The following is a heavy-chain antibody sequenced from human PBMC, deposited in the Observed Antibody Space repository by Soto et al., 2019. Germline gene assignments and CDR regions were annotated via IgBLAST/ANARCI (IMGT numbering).Heavy chain of an antibody. CDR2: ISSSSSYI. D-gene: IGHD3-3*01. V-gene: IGHV3-21*01. Sequence: GGSLRLSCAASGFTFSTYSMNWVRQAPGKGLEWVSSISSSSSYIYYADSVKGRFTISRDDAKNSLYLQMNSLRDEDTAVYYCARESRFLEWLSLNWFDPWGQGTLVTVSS. CDR1: GFTFSTYS. CDR3: ARESRFLEWLSLNWFDP. J-gene: IGHJ5*02.